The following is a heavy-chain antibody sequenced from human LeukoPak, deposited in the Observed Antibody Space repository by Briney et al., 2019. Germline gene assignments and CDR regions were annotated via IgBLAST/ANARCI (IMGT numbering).Heavy chain of an antibody. CDR2: IYDSGST. CDR1: GASIRSGDYY. J-gene: IGHJ4*02. Sequence: SETLSLTCTVSGASIRSGDYYWSWIRQPPGKGLEWIGYIYDSGSTYYNPSLKSRVTISVDTSKNQFSLKLSSVTAADTAVYYCARWYCSGGSCYFDYWGQGTLVTVSS. D-gene: IGHD2-15*01. V-gene: IGHV4-30-4*01. CDR3: ARWYCSGGSCYFDY.